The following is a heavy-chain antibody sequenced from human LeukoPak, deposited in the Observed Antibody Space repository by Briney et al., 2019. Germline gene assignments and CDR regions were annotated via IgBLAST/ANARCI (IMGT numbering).Heavy chain of an antibody. CDR2: IRGSGGNK. Sequence: GGSLRLSCAASGFTFSSYAMSWVRQPPGKGLEWVSAIRGSGGNKYYADSVKGRFTISRDNSKNTLYLQMNSLRAEDTAVYYCATKYCSSTSCSQTIFFDYWGQGTLVTVSS. D-gene: IGHD2-2*01. CDR1: GFTFSSYA. J-gene: IGHJ4*02. V-gene: IGHV3-23*01. CDR3: ATKYCSSTSCSQTIFFDY.